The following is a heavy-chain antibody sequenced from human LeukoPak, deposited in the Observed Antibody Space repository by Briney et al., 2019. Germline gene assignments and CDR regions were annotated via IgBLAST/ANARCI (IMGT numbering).Heavy chain of an antibody. Sequence: SETLSLTCTVSGYSISSGYYWGWIRQPPGKGLEWIGSIYHSGSTYYNPSLKSRVTISVDTSKNQFSLKLSSVTAADTAVYYCARGGATVTTPQGYWGQGTLVTVSS. J-gene: IGHJ4*02. CDR1: GYSISSGYY. CDR3: ARGGATVTTPQGY. D-gene: IGHD4-17*01. CDR2: IYHSGST. V-gene: IGHV4-38-2*02.